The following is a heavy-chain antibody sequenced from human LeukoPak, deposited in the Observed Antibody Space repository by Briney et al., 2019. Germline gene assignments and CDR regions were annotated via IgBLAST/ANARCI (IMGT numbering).Heavy chain of an antibody. V-gene: IGHV4-38-2*01. CDR1: GYSISSGYY. Sequence: PETLSLTCAVSGYSISSGYYWGWIRQPPGKGLEWIGSIYHSGSTYYNPSLKSRVTISVDTSKNQFSLKLSSVTAADTAVYYCARCERAAQPPFDYWGQGTLVTVSS. D-gene: IGHD6-13*01. J-gene: IGHJ4*02. CDR2: IYHSGST. CDR3: ARCERAAQPPFDY.